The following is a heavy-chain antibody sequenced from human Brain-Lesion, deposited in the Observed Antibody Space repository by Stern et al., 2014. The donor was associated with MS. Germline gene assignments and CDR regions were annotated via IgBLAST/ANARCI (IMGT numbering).Heavy chain of an antibody. CDR2: IDPSDSNP. D-gene: IGHD3-16*01. J-gene: IGHJ4*02. CDR3: ARHMGEGLSIDY. V-gene: IGHV5-10-1*03. Sequence: EVQLVESGAELKKPGESLRISCQGSGYSFSSDWISWVRQMPGKGLEWLGRIDPSDSNPNYSPSFQGHVTISADKSINTAYLDWRSLKASDTAMYYCARHMGEGLSIDYWGQGTLVTVSS. CDR1: GYSFSSDW.